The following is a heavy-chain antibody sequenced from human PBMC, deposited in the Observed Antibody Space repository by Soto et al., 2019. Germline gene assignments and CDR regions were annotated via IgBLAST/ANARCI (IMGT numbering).Heavy chain of an antibody. J-gene: IGHJ6*02. Sequence: PGGSLRLSCAASGFTFSSYNMNWVRQAPGKGMEWVSSISSSSSYIYYADSVKGRFTISRDNAKNSLYLQMNSLRAEDTAVYYCARYCSGGSCYGYYYYGMDVWGQGTTFTVSS. D-gene: IGHD2-15*01. CDR3: ARYCSGGSCYGYYYYGMDV. V-gene: IGHV3-21*04. CDR1: GFTFSSYN. CDR2: ISSSSSYI.